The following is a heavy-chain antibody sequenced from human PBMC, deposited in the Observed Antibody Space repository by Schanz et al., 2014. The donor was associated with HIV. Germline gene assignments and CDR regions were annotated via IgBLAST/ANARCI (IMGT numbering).Heavy chain of an antibody. D-gene: IGHD3-22*01. CDR2: ISHDGSNK. Sequence: QVHLVESGGGGVQPGKSLRLSCAASGGTFSAHAFHWVRQAPGRGLEWVALISHDGSNKYYADSVKGRFTVSRDNSKNSLYLQMNSLRAEDTAVYYCAREPSTYFYDTSGSGVDYWGQGTLVTVSS. J-gene: IGHJ4*02. CDR3: AREPSTYFYDTSGSGVDY. V-gene: IGHV3-30*03. CDR1: GGTFSAHA.